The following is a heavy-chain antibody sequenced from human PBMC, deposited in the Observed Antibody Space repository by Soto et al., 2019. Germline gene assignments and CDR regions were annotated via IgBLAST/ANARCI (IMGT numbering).Heavy chain of an antibody. J-gene: IGHJ4*02. D-gene: IGHD3-10*01. CDR3: ARDRTMDY. Sequence: LRLSCAASGFTFSSYAMHWVRQAPGKGLEWVAVISYDGSNKYYADSVKGRFTISRDNSKNTLYLQMNSLRAEDTAVYYCARDRTMDYWGQGTLVTVSS. CDR1: GFTFSSYA. CDR2: ISYDGSNK. V-gene: IGHV3-30-3*01.